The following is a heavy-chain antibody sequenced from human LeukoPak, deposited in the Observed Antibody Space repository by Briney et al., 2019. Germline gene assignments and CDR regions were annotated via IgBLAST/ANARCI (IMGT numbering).Heavy chain of an antibody. CDR3: ARGSGWNQHEFDY. J-gene: IGHJ4*02. V-gene: IGHV4-39*07. CDR2: IYYTGSS. Sequence: PSETLSLTCTVSGGSISSITSYWAWIRQSPGRGLEWIGSIYYTGSSYYSPSLKSRVTMSVDTSKNQFSLKLTSVTAADTAVYYCARGSGWNQHEFDYWGQGTLVTVSS. D-gene: IGHD1-14*01. CDR1: GGSISSITSY.